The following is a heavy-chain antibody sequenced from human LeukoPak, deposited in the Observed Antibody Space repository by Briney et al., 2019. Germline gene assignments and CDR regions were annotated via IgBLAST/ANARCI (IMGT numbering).Heavy chain of an antibody. V-gene: IGHV4-4*07. D-gene: IGHD3-16*02. CDR1: GASISSSY. J-gene: IGHJ6*03. CDR2: IYPSGTT. CDR3: ARDSPRDNIVYYYYMDV. Sequence: PSETLSLTCTFSGASISSSYWSLIRQSAGKGLEWIGRIYPSGTTNYNPSLRSRVTISVDKSKNQFSLNLTSVTAADTAIYYCARDSPRDNIVYYYYMDVWGKGTTVTVSS.